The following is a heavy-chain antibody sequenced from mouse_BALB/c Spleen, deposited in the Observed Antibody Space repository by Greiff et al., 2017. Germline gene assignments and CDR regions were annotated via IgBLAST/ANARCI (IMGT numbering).Heavy chain of an antibody. J-gene: IGHJ1*01. CDR3: ARGGYGGYFDV. CDR2: ISYDGSN. CDR1: GYSITSGYY. D-gene: IGHD1-1*02. V-gene: IGHV3-6*02. Sequence: EVQLQQSGPGLVKPSQSLSLTCSVTGYSITSGYYWNWIRQFPGNKLEWMGYISYDGSNNYNPSLKNRISITRDTSKNQFFLKLNSVTTEDTATYYCARGGYGGYFDVWGAGTTVTVSS.